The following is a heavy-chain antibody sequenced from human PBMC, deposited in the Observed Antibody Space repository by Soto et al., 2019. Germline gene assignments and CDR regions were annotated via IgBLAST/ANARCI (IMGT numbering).Heavy chain of an antibody. D-gene: IGHD3-3*01. CDR3: ARDSHDFWSGYYTGLIDY. CDR1: GFTFSSYE. V-gene: IGHV3-48*03. J-gene: IGHJ4*02. Sequence: PGGSLRLSCAASGFTFSSYEMNWVRQAPGKGLEWVSYISSSGSTIYYADSVKGRFTISRDNAKNSLYLQMNSLRAEDTAVYYCARDSHDFWSGYYTGLIDYWGQGTLVTVSS. CDR2: ISSSGSTI.